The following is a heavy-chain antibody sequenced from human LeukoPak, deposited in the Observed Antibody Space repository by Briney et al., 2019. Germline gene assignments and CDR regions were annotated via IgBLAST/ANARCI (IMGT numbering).Heavy chain of an antibody. D-gene: IGHD1-1*01. J-gene: IGHJ3*02. CDR2: INSNGSST. CDR3: AKAEAALNDDAFDI. Sequence: GGSLRLSCAASGITFSTYWMHWVRQAPGKGLVWVSRINSNGSSTNYADSVKGRFTISRDNSKNTLYLQMNSLRAEDTAVYYCAKAEAALNDDAFDIWGQGTMVTVSS. V-gene: IGHV3-74*01. CDR1: GITFSTYW.